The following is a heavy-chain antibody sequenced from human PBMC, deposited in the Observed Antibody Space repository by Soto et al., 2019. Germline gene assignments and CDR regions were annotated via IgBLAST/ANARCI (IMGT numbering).Heavy chain of an antibody. J-gene: IGHJ6*03. CDR1: GGSISSYY. CDR3: ASSGAIIYYYYMDV. V-gene: IGHV4-59*08. Sequence: QVQLQESGPGLVKPSETLSLTCTVSGGSISSYYWSWIRQPPGKGLEWIGYIYYSGSTNYNPSLKSRVTISVDTSKNQFALKLSSVTAADTAVYYCASSGAIIYYYYMDVWGKGTTVTVSS. CDR2: IYYSGST. D-gene: IGHD6-25*01.